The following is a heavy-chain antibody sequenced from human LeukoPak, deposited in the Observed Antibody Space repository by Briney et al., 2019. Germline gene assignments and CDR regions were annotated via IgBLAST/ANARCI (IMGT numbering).Heavy chain of an antibody. V-gene: IGHV1-2*02. CDR3: ARDEYVDTAMATDY. J-gene: IGHJ4*02. CDR2: INPNSGGT. CDR1: GYTFTGYY. D-gene: IGHD5-18*01. Sequence: ASVKVSCKASGYTFTGYYMHWMRQAPGQGLERMGWINPNSGGTNYAQKFQGRVTMTRDTSISTAYMELSRLRSDDTAVYYCARDEYVDTAMATDYWGQGTLVTVSS.